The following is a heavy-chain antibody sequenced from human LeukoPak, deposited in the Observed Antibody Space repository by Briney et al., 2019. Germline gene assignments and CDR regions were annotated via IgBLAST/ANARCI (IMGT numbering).Heavy chain of an antibody. CDR2: INHSGST. J-gene: IGHJ4*02. CDR1: GGSFSGYY. D-gene: IGHD1-26*01. V-gene: IGHV4-34*01. CDR3: ARGVRPGIDSGSYHEFGVDY. Sequence: SETLSLTCAVYGGSFSGYYWSWIRQPPGKGLEWIGEINHSGSTNYNPSLKSRVTISVDTSKNQFSLKLSSVTAADTAVYYCARGVRPGIDSGSYHEFGVDYWGQGTLVTVSS.